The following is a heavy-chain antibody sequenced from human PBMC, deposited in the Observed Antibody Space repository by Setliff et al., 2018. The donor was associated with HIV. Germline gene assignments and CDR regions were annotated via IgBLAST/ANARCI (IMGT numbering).Heavy chain of an antibody. Sequence: PSETLSLTCTVSGGSISSSGYYWGWIRQPPGKGLEWIGSIFYSGSTYYNPSLKSRVTISVDTSKSPFSLKLGSVTAADTAVYYCARHDRCSGGCCYSYWGQGALVTVSS. CDR1: GGSISSSGYY. V-gene: IGHV4-39*01. CDR2: IFYSGST. CDR3: ARHDRCSGGCCYSY. J-gene: IGHJ4*02. D-gene: IGHD2-15*01.